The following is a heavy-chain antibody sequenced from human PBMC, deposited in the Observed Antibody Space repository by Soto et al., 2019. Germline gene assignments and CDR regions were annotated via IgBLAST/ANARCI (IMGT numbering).Heavy chain of an antibody. CDR2: ITWNSDKT. CDR1: GFSFDGFSFADYA. CDR3: VQSQNWDSGDVSFDY. D-gene: IGHD1-7*01. V-gene: IGHV3-9*01. J-gene: IGHJ4*02. Sequence: EVQLVESGGDLVQPGRSLRLSCAASGFSFDGFSFADYAMHWVRQGPGKGLEWVSGITWNSDKTAYADFVQGRFTISRDNAKSSLFLQMNSLRPEDTALYYCVQSQNWDSGDVSFDYWGQGTLVTVSS.